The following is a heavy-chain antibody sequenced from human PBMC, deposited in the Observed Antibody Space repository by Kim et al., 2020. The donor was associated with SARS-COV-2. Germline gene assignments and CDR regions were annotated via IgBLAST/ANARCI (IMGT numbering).Heavy chain of an antibody. Sequence: TNYSQKFQGRVTITRDTSANTAYMDRRGLTFEDTAIYYCARDMNPTVYDYWGQGTLVTVSS. CDR3: ARDMNPTVYDY. V-gene: IGHV1-3*01. D-gene: IGHD4-4*01. J-gene: IGHJ4*02. CDR2: T.